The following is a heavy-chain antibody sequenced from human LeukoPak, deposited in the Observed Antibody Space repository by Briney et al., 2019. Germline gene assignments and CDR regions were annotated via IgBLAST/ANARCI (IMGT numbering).Heavy chain of an antibody. CDR2: IYHSGST. J-gene: IGHJ4*02. CDR1: GGSISSGGYY. Sequence: PSQVLSLTCTVSGGSISSGGYYWSWIRQPPGKGLEWIGYIYHSGSTYYNPSLKSRVTISVDTSKNQFSLKLSSVTAADTAVYYCARTDFWSGTHFDYWGQGTLVTVST. CDR3: ARTDFWSGTHFDY. V-gene: IGHV4-30-2*01. D-gene: IGHD3-3*01.